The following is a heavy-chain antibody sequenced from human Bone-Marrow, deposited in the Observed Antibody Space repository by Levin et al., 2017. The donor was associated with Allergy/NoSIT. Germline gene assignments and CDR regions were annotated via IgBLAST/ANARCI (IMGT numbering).Heavy chain of an antibody. CDR1: GYTFSTSD. J-gene: IGHJ5*02. D-gene: IGHD6-13*01. CDR2: MNPKSGNT. V-gene: IGHV1-8*01. CDR3: ARAPGIAAADS. Sequence: VASVKVSCKASGYTFSTSDIIWVRQAAGQGLDWMGWMNPKSGNTGYARKYQGRVIMTRNTTISTAYMELRSLRSEDTAVYFCARAPGIAAADSWGQGTLVTVPS.